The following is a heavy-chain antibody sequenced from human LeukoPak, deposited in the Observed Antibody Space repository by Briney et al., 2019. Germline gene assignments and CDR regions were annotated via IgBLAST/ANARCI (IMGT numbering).Heavy chain of an antibody. D-gene: IGHD3-10*01. CDR2: TGGSGEST. Sequence: GGSLKLSCSVSGVTFRNYCMNWVRQAPGKGLVWVSATGGSGESTYYADSVKGRFTISRDNSKNTLFLQMNSLTAEDTAVYYCAKGTTDYGSGYGMDVWGKGTTVIVSS. CDR1: GVTFRNYC. CDR3: AKGTTDYGSGYGMDV. V-gene: IGHV3-23*01. J-gene: IGHJ6*04.